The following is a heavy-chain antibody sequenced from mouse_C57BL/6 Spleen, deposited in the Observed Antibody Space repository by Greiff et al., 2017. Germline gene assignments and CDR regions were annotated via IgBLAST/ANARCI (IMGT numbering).Heavy chain of an antibody. J-gene: IGHJ4*01. Sequence: VKLMESGPGLVQPSQSLSITCTVSGFSLTSYGVHWVRQSPGKGLEWLGVIWRGGSTDYNAAFMSRLSITKDNSKSQVFFKMNSLQADDTAIYYCAINHYYGSSDYAMDYWGQGTSVTVSS. V-gene: IGHV2-5*01. CDR1: GFSLTSYG. CDR2: IWRGGST. CDR3: AINHYYGSSDYAMDY. D-gene: IGHD1-1*01.